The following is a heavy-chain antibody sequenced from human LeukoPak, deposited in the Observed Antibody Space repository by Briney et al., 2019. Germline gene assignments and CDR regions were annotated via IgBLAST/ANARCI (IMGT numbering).Heavy chain of an antibody. V-gene: IGHV1-69*13. D-gene: IGHD6-19*01. Sequence: GASVKVSCKASGGTFSSYAISWVRQAPGQGLEWMGGIIPIFGTANYAQKFQCRVTITADESTSTAYMELSSLRSEDTAVYYCARPIAVAGFEYYYYGMDVWGQGTTVTVSS. CDR1: GGTFSSYA. CDR2: IIPIFGTA. J-gene: IGHJ6*02. CDR3: ARPIAVAGFEYYYYGMDV.